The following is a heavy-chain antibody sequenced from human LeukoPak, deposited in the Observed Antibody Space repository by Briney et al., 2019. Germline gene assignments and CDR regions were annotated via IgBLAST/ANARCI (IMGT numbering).Heavy chain of an antibody. CDR1: GFTFSTYA. CDR2: ISGSGDNT. V-gene: IGHV3-23*01. J-gene: IGHJ3*02. CDR3: ATPNDAFNM. Sequence: GGSLRLSCAASGFTFSTYAMSWVRQAPGKGLEWVSAISGSGDNTYYADSVKGRFTISRDNSNNTLYLRLNSLRAEDTAVYYCATPNDAFNMWGQGTMVTVSS.